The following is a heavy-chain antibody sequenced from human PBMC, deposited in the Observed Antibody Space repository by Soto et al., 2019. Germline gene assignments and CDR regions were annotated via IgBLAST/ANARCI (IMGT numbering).Heavy chain of an antibody. J-gene: IGHJ4*02. CDR3: ARADTYYYDSGGYYLFDY. D-gene: IGHD3-22*01. CDR2: TSSGSSYI. V-gene: IGHV3-21*01. Sequence: EVQLVESGGGLVKPGGSLRLSCAASGFTFSTYSMNWVRQAPGKGLEWVSSTSSGSSYIYYADSVKGRFTISRDNAKNSLYLQMNSLRAEDTAVYYCARADTYYYDSGGYYLFDYWGQGTLVTVSS. CDR1: GFTFSTYS.